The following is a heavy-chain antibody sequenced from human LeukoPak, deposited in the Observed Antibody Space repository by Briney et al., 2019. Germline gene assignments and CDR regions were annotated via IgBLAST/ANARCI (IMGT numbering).Heavy chain of an antibody. CDR2: IRYDGSNK. V-gene: IGHV3-30*02. CDR1: GFIFNSYA. J-gene: IGHJ3*02. Sequence: GGSLRLSCAASGFIFNSYAMHWVRQAPGKGLEWVAFIRYDGSNKYYADSVKGRFTISRDNFNNTLYLQMHSLRAEDTAVYYSAKPLRRPHDAFHIWGQGTMVTVSS. CDR3: AKPLRRPHDAFHI.